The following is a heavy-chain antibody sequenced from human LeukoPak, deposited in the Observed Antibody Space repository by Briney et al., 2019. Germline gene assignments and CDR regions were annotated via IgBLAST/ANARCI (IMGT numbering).Heavy chain of an antibody. CDR1: GFTFSSYA. CDR3: AKSYYYDSSGYYQYYFDY. J-gene: IGHJ4*02. Sequence: GGPLRLSCAASGFTFSSYAMSWVRQAPGKGLEWVSAISGSGGSTYYADSVKGRFTISRDNSKNTLYLQMNSLRAEDTAVYYCAKSYYYDSSGYYQYYFDYWGQGTLVTVSS. D-gene: IGHD3-22*01. CDR2: ISGSGGST. V-gene: IGHV3-23*01.